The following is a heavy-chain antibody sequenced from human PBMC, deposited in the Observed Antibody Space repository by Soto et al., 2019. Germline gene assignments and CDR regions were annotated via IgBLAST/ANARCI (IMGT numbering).Heavy chain of an antibody. CDR2: INHSGST. Sequence: QVLLQQWGAGLLKPSETLSLTCAVYGGSFSGYYWCWIRQSPGKGLEWIGEINHSGSTNYNPSLKSRVTISLDTSKNQFSLKLSSVTAADTAVYYCASTFKFETIFGVVRPYYFDYWGQGTLVTVSS. CDR1: GGSFSGYY. D-gene: IGHD3-3*01. J-gene: IGHJ4*02. CDR3: ASTFKFETIFGVVRPYYFDY. V-gene: IGHV4-34*01.